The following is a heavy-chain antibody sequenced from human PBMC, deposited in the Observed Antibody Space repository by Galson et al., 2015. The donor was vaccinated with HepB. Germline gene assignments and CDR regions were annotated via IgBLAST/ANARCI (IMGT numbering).Heavy chain of an antibody. Sequence: SLRLSCAASGLTISDYGIDWVRQPPGKGLEYVLGIGSSGRTYYADPVKGRFTISRDNSKNTVYLQMNSLRAEGTAEYYCAVNMKRGTSDYWGQGTLVTVSS. V-gene: IGHV3-23*01. CDR2: IGSSGRT. D-gene: IGHD1-1*01. CDR1: GLTISDYG. J-gene: IGHJ4*02. CDR3: AVNMKRGTSDY.